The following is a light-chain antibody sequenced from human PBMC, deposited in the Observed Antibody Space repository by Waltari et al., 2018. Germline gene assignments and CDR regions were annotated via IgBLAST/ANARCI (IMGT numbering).Light chain of an antibody. CDR1: QDIPRW. CDR3: QQADRLPLT. J-gene: IGKJ4*01. V-gene: IGKV1-12*01. CDR2: ETS. Sequence: DIQMTQSPPSVSASVGDRVTITCRASQDIPRWLAWYQPKPGKAPKLLISETSGLESGVPSRFSGRGSGTDFTLTISSLQPEDFATYYCQQADRLPLTFGGGTKVEIK.